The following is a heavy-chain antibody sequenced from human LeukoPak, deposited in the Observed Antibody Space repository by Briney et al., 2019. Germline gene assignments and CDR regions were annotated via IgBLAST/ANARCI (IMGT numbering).Heavy chain of an antibody. V-gene: IGHV5-51*01. J-gene: IGHJ3*02. CDR1: GYSFTSYW. Sequence: GESLKISCKGSGYSFTSYWIGWVRQMPGKGLEWMGIIYPGGSETRYSPSFQGQVTISADKSISTAYLQWSSLKASDTAMYYCARHPYCGGDCYDAFDIWGQGTMVTVSS. CDR3: ARHPYCGGDCYDAFDI. CDR2: IYPGGSET. D-gene: IGHD2-21*02.